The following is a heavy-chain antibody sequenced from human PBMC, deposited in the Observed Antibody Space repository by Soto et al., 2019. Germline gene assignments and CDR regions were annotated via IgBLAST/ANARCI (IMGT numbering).Heavy chain of an antibody. D-gene: IGHD3-22*01. V-gene: IGHV1-24*01. CDR2: FDPEDGET. J-gene: IGHJ4*02. CDR1: GYTLTELS. Sequence: AASVKVSCKVSGYTLTELSMHWVRQAPGKGLEWMGGFDPEDGETIYAQKFQGRVTMTEDTSTDTAYMELSSLRSEDTAVYYCATSGDSSGYYFDYWGQGTLVTVSS. CDR3: ATSGDSSGYYFDY.